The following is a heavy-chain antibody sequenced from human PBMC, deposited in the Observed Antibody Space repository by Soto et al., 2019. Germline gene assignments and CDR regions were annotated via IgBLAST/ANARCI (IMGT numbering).Heavy chain of an antibody. Sequence: EVQLVESGGGLVQPGGSLRLSCAASGFTFSSYWMSWVRQAPGKGLKWVANIKQDGSEKYYVDSVKGRFTISRDNAKNSLYLQINSLTAEVTAVYYCARDLSYDSSGNSFDHWGQGTLVTVSS. D-gene: IGHD3-22*01. CDR3: ARDLSYDSSGNSFDH. CDR1: GFTFSSYW. J-gene: IGHJ4*02. V-gene: IGHV3-7*01. CDR2: IKQDGSEK.